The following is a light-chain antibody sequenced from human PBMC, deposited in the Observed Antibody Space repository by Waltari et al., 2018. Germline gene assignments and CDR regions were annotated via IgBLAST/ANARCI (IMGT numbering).Light chain of an antibody. CDR1: QSVSKY. V-gene: IGKV1-39*01. J-gene: IGKJ4*01. CDR3: QQSYNTPLS. CDR2: TTS. Sequence: DIQMTQSPSAMSASVGDRVTITCRASQSVSKYLNWYQQQPVKAPKLLIYTTSNLQSWVPSRFSGSGSWTDFTLTISSLQLEDLATYYFQQSYNTPLSFGGGTKVEIK.